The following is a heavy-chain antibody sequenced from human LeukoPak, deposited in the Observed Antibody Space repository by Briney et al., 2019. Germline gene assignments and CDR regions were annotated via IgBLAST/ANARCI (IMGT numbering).Heavy chain of an antibody. Sequence: ASVKVSCKASGYTFTSHDINWVRQATGQGLEWMGWMNPNSGNTVYAQKFQGRVTITRNTSISTAYMELSSLTPGDTAVYYCARVGATALFYFDSWGHGTLVTVSS. J-gene: IGHJ4*01. CDR3: ARVGATALFYFDS. CDR2: MNPNSGNT. CDR1: GYTFTSHD. D-gene: IGHD1-26*01. V-gene: IGHV1-8*03.